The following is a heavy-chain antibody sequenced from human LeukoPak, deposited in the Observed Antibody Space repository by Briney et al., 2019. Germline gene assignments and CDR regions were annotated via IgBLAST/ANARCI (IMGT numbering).Heavy chain of an antibody. CDR3: ARDSEDIVVVVAAM. D-gene: IGHD2-15*01. Sequence: ASVKVSCKASGYTFTGYYMHWVRQAPGQGLEWMGRINPNSGGTNYAQKFQGRVTMTSDTSISTAYMELSRLRSDDTAVYYCARDSEDIVVVVAAMWGQGTLVTVSS. CDR1: GYTFTGYY. CDR2: INPNSGGT. V-gene: IGHV1-2*06. J-gene: IGHJ4*02.